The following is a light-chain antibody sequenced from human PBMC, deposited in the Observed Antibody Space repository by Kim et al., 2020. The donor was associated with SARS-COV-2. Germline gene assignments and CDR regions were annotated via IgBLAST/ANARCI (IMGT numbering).Light chain of an antibody. J-gene: IGLJ3*02. V-gene: IGLV2-14*03. Sequence: QSALAQPASVSGSLGQSITMSCTGGSSDVGGYNSVSWYQQHPGKAPKLVIYDVRPSGFSPRFSGSKSGNTASLTISGLQAEDEADYYCSLYTTNNTWVFGGGTQLTVL. CDR2: DV. CDR1: SSDVGGYNS. CDR3: SLYTTNNTWV.